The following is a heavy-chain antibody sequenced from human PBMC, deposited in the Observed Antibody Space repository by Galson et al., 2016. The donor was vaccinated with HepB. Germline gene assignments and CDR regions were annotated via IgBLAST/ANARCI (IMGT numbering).Heavy chain of an antibody. CDR2: ISSTSGDI. V-gene: IGHV3-21*01. D-gene: IGHD5-18*01. J-gene: IGHJ6*03. CDR1: GLTFSSYT. CDR3: AIAFSYGRWQHGGYFYYYYMGV. Sequence: SLRLSCAASGLTFSSYTMNWVRQAPGKGLEWVSSISSTSGDIYYGDSVKGRFTISRDNAKNSLYLQMDSLRAEDTAVYFCAIAFSYGRWQHGGYFYYYYMGVWGNGTTVTVSS.